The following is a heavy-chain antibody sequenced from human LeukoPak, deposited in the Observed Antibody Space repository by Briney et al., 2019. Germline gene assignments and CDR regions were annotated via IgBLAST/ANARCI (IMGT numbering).Heavy chain of an antibody. CDR1: GFPFSNYA. Sequence: GGSLRLSCAASGFPFSNYAMSWVRQAPGKGLEWVANIKEDGSEKYYGDSVKGRFTISRDNAKNSLYLQMNSLRAEDTAVYYCARDSSGYQWGQGTLVTVSS. CDR3: ARDSSGYQ. CDR2: IKEDGSEK. D-gene: IGHD3-22*01. J-gene: IGHJ4*02. V-gene: IGHV3-7*01.